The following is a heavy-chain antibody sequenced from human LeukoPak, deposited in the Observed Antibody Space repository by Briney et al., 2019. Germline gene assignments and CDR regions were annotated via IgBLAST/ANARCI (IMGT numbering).Heavy chain of an antibody. CDR2: ITVGGGT. V-gene: IGHV3-23*01. J-gene: IGHJ4*02. D-gene: IGHD6-13*01. Sequence: GGSLRLSCAASGFALSSYVMSWVRQAPGKGLEWVSTITVGGGTYYADSVKGRFTISRDNSKNTLFLQMDTLGAEDTALFYCAKSPAAPYYFDYWGQGTLVTVSS. CDR3: AKSPAAPYYFDY. CDR1: GFALSSYV.